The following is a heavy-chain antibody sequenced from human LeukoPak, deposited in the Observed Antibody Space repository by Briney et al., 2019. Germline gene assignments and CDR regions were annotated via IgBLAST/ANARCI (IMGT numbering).Heavy chain of an antibody. CDR1: GFTFSSYA. V-gene: IGHV3-23*01. CDR3: AITEGDWPQSDAQFDY. CDR2: ISGSGGST. Sequence: GGSLRLSCAASGFTFSSYAMSWVRQAPGKGLEWVSAISGSGGSTYYADSVKGRFTISRDNSKNTLYLQMNSLRAEDTAVYYCAITEGDWPQSDAQFDYWGQGTLVTVSS. J-gene: IGHJ4*02. D-gene: IGHD5-24*01.